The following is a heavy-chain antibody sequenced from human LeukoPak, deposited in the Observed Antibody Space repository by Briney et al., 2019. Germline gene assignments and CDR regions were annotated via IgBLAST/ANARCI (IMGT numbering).Heavy chain of an antibody. J-gene: IGHJ4*02. D-gene: IGHD5-24*01. Sequence: SETLSLTCTVSGGSISSYYWSWFRQPPGKGLEWIGYIYYSGSTNCNPSLKSRVTISIDTSKNQFSLKLTSVTAADTAVYYCTRGYNTLDYWGQGTLVTVSS. V-gene: IGHV4-59*01. CDR3: TRGYNTLDY. CDR2: IYYSGST. CDR1: GGSISSYY.